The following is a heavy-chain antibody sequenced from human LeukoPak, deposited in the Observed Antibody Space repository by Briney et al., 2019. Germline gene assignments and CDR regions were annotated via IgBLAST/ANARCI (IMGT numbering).Heavy chain of an antibody. CDR2: TSGSGSST. V-gene: IGHV3-23*01. CDR3: AKSRSYTVRDAFEI. J-gene: IGHJ3*02. Sequence: PGGSLRLSCAASGFTFSSYGMSWVRQAPRKGLEWVSGTSGSGSSTYYADSVKGRFTISRDNSKNTLYLQMNSLRAEDTAVYYCAKSRSYTVRDAFEIWGQGTKVTVSS. CDR1: GFTFSSYG. D-gene: IGHD3-10*01.